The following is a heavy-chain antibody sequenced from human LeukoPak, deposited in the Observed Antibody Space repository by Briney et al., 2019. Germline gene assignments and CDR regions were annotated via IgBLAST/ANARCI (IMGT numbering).Heavy chain of an antibody. CDR1: GFAFKRVW. Sequence: PGGSLRLSCAASGFAFKRVWMSWVRQAPGKGLEWVANIKQDGSEKYYVDSVKGRFTISRDNAKNSLYLQMNSLRAEDTAVYYCARDAVVAVAGMYYFDYWGQGTLVTVSS. J-gene: IGHJ4*02. D-gene: IGHD6-19*01. CDR2: IKQDGSEK. CDR3: ARDAVVAVAGMYYFDY. V-gene: IGHV3-7*01.